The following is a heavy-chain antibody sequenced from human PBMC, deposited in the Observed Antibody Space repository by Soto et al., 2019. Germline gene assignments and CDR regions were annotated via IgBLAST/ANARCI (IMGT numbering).Heavy chain of an antibody. CDR2: ISWNSDNI. V-gene: IGHV3-9*01. J-gene: IGHJ3*02. CDR1: GFTFDDYA. Sequence: PGGSLRLSCAASGFTFDDYAMHWVRQAPGKGLEWVSGISWNSDNIVYADSVKGRFTISRDNAKNSLYLQMNSLRAEDTALYYCAKDLYSNYGDALDIWGQGTMVTVSS. D-gene: IGHD4-4*01. CDR3: AKDLYSNYGDALDI.